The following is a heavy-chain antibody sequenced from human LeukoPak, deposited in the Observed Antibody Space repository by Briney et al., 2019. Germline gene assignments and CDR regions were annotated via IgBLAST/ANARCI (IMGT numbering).Heavy chain of an antibody. Sequence: SETLSLTCTVSGGSTSSSSYYWGWIRQPPGKGLEWIGSIYYSGSTYYNPSLKSRVTISVYTSKNQFSLKLSSVTAADTAVYYCARGGGSGSYDWFDPWGQGTLVTVSS. V-gene: IGHV4-39*01. CDR2: IYYSGST. D-gene: IGHD3-10*01. CDR3: ARGGGSGSYDWFDP. CDR1: GGSTSSSSYY. J-gene: IGHJ5*02.